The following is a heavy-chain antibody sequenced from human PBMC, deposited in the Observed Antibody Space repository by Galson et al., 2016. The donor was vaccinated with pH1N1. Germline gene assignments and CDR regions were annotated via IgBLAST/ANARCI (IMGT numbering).Heavy chain of an antibody. CDR2: ISPKDSGT. Sequence: SVKVSCKASGYTFTGYYIHWVRQAPGQGLEWMGWISPKDSGTKFARKFQDRVTLTRDTSVKIAYMELRRLRSDDTAVYFCAGEVVSPTRTFYCSYYGMDVWGQGTTVTVS. D-gene: IGHD2-15*01. CDR3: AGEVVSPTRTFYCSYYGMDV. V-gene: IGHV1-2*02. J-gene: IGHJ6*02. CDR1: GYTFTGYY.